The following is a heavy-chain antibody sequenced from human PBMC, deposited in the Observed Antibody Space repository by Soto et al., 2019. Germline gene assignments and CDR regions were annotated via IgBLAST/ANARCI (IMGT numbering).Heavy chain of an antibody. J-gene: IGHJ4*02. CDR1: EFRSIGNN. CDR2: IYASGTT. Sequence: EVQLVESGGGLVQPGGPLSLPLAAPEFRSIGNNLTGFPRPPGKGLEWVSVIYASGTTYYADSVRGRFTISRDSSKNTLYLQMNSLRAEDTAVYYCARNPYCFTSGCYYTDYWGQGTLVTVSS. V-gene: IGHV3-66*01. D-gene: IGHD2-2*01. CDR3: ARNPYCFTSGCYYTDY.